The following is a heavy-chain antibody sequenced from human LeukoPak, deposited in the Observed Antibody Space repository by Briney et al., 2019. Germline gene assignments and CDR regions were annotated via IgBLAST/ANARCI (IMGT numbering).Heavy chain of an antibody. D-gene: IGHD5-24*01. V-gene: IGHV3-7*01. CDR2: IKEDGSVK. J-gene: IGHJ6*02. CDR3: ARRWKLSLDV. CDR1: GFTFSIYW. Sequence: GGSLRLSCAASGFTFSIYWMTWVRQAPGKGLEWVANIKEDGSVKYYVDSVKGRFTISRDNAKKSLYLQMNNLRGEDTAVYFCARRWKLSLDVWGQGTKVTVSS.